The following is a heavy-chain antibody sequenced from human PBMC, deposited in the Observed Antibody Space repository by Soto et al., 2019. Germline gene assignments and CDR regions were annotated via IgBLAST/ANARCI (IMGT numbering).Heavy chain of an antibody. J-gene: IGHJ6*02. CDR3: RSSTSCYDESCVDD. CDR2: LYHIGST. V-gene: IGHV4-38-2*01. CDR1: GYSISSGNY. Sequence: PSETLSLTCAVSGYSISSGNYWAWIRQPPGRGLEWIGSLYHIGSTHYNTSLKSRVTISVDTSKNPFSLELSSVTAADTAIYSCRSSTSCYDESCVDDWGQGTRVTVSS. D-gene: IGHD2-2*01.